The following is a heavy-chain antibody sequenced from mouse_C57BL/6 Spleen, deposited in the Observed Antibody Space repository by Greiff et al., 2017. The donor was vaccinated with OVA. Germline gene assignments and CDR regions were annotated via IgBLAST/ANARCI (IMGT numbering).Heavy chain of an antibody. CDR2: IWWDDDK. J-gene: IGHJ2*01. CDR3: ARMGYYGSSYELYYFDY. D-gene: IGHD1-1*01. CDR1: GFSLSTFGMG. Sequence: QVTLKVSGPGILQPSQTLSLTCSFSGFSLSTFGMGVGWIRQPSGKGLEWLAHIWWDDDKYYNPALKSRLTISKDTSKNQVFLKITNVDTADTAIYYCARMGYYGSSYELYYFDYWGQGTTLTVSS. V-gene: IGHV8-8*01.